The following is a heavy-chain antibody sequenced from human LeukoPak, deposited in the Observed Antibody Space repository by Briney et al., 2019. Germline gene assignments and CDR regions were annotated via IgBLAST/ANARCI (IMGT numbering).Heavy chain of an antibody. CDR3: ARNPSSGWYSYNWFDP. CDR1: GGSISSYY. CDR2: INVSGNT. J-gene: IGHJ5*02. Sequence: KPSETLSLTCTVSGGSISSYYWSWIRQPAGKGPEWIGRINVSGNTNYNPSLKSRVTMSVDTSKNQFSLKLSSVTAADTAVYYCARNPSSGWYSYNWFDPWGQGTLVTVSS. D-gene: IGHD6-19*01. V-gene: IGHV4-4*07.